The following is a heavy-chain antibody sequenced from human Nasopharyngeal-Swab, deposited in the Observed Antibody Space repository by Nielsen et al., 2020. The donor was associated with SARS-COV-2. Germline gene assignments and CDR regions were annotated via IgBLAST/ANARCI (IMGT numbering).Heavy chain of an antibody. CDR1: GFTLSSYT. Sequence: GESLKISCAASGFTLSSYTMHWVRQAPGKGLEWVAVVLYDGTTKYYADSVKGRFTISRDTSENTLYLQMNSLRPEDTAVYYCAREADSHDFWGQGTLVTASS. J-gene: IGHJ4*02. CDR2: VLYDGTTK. V-gene: IGHV3-30-3*01. CDR3: AREADSHDF.